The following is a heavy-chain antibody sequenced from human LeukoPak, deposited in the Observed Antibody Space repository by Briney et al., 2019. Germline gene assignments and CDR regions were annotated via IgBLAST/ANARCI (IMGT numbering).Heavy chain of an antibody. CDR3: AKDLGTTVTTGWFDP. Sequence: PGGSLRLSCAASGFTFSSYGMHWVRQAPGKGLEWVAVISYDGSNKYYADSVKGRFTISRDNSKNTLYLQMNSLRAEDTAVYYCAKDLGTTVTTGWFDPWGQGTLVTVSS. V-gene: IGHV3-30*18. CDR2: ISYDGSNK. CDR1: GFTFSSYG. D-gene: IGHD4-11*01. J-gene: IGHJ5*02.